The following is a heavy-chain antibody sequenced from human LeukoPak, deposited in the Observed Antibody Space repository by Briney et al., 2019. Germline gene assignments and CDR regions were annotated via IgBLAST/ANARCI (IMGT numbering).Heavy chain of an antibody. CDR2: IKSKTDGGTT. CDR1: GFTFSNAW. CDR3: TTDHQVSDLWSGYYSYFDY. Sequence: GGSLRLSCAASGFTFSNAWMSWVRQAPGKGLEWVGRIKSKTDGGTTDYAAPVKGRFTISRDDSKNTLYLQMNSLKTEDTAVYYCTTDHQVSDLWSGYYSYFDYWGQGTLVTVSS. V-gene: IGHV3-15*01. D-gene: IGHD3-3*01. J-gene: IGHJ4*02.